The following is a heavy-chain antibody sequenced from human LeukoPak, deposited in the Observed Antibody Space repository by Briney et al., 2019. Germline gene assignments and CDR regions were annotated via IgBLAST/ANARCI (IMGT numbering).Heavy chain of an antibody. V-gene: IGHV3-9*01. CDR3: AKVRRVQLWAVFDY. CDR1: GFTFDDYA. J-gene: IGHJ4*02. CDR2: ISWSSGSI. D-gene: IGHD5-18*01. Sequence: PGRSLRLSCAASGFTFDDYAMHWVRQAPGKGLEWVSGISWSSGSIGYADSVKGRFTISRDNAKNSLYLQMNSLRAEDTALYYCAKVRRVQLWAVFDYWGQGTLVTVSS.